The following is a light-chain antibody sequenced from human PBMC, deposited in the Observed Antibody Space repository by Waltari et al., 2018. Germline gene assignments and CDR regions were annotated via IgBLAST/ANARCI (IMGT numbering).Light chain of an antibody. V-gene: IGKV1-39*01. Sequence: DIQMTQSPSYLSASVGDRVTITCRASQSISNYLNWYQQKPGEAPKLLIYAASSLQSGVPSRFSGSGSGTDFALTISSLQPEDFATYYCQQSYSTLPFTFGPGTKVDIK. J-gene: IGKJ3*01. CDR2: AAS. CDR1: QSISNY. CDR3: QQSYSTLPFT.